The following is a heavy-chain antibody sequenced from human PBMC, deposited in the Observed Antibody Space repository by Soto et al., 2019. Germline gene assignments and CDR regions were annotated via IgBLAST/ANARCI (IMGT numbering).Heavy chain of an antibody. D-gene: IGHD6-19*01. V-gene: IGHV3-66*01. CDR1: GFAVSRNY. CDR3: ATGGSGVFDY. J-gene: IGHJ4*02. Sequence: GGSLILSCTASGFAVSRNYRTWVRQAPGKGLEWVSVVHSGGSTYYADSVKDRFTISRDNSKNTVYLQMSSLRAEDTALYYCATGGSGVFDYWGQGTLVTVSS. CDR2: VHSGGST.